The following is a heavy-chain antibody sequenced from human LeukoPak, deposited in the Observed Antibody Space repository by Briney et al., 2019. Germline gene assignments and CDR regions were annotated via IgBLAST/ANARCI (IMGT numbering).Heavy chain of an antibody. J-gene: IGHJ5*02. D-gene: IGHD6-19*01. CDR1: GYTFTSYD. CDR3: ARALKVPKQWPSNWFDP. Sequence: ASVRVSCKASGYTFTSYDINWVRQATGQGLEWMGWMNPNSGNTGYAQKFQGRVTITRNTSISTAYMELSSLRSEDTAVYYCARALKVPKQWPSNWFDPWGQGTLVTVSS. V-gene: IGHV1-8*03. CDR2: MNPNSGNT.